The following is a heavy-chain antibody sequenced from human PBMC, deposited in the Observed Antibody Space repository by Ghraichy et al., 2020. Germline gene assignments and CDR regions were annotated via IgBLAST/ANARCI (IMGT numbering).Heavy chain of an antibody. V-gene: IGHV4-34*01. J-gene: IGHJ3*02. D-gene: IGHD5-24*01. CDR2: INHSGST. CDR1: GGSFSGYY. Sequence: SETLSLTCAVYGGSFSGYYWSWIRQPPGKGLEWIGEINHSGSTNYNPSLKSRVTISVDTSKNQFSLKLSSVTAADTAVYYCSRRGGRWLQPRDIWGQGTMVTVSS. CDR3: SRRGGRWLQPRDI.